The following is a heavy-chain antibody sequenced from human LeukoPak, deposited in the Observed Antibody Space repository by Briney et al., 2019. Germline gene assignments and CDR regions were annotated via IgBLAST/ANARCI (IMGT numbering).Heavy chain of an antibody. CDR3: ARDYYDSSGAGSL. CDR1: GFIFSSYG. V-gene: IGHV3-48*04. J-gene: IGHJ4*02. Sequence: GGSLRLSCTGSGFIFSSYGLFWVRQAPGKGLEWVSYISSSGSTIYYADSVKGRFTISRDNAKNSLYLQMNSLRAEDTAVYYCARDYYDSSGAGSLWGQGTLVTVSS. CDR2: ISSSGSTI. D-gene: IGHD3-22*01.